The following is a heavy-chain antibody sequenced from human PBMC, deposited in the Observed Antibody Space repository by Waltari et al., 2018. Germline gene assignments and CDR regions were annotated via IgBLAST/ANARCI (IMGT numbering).Heavy chain of an antibody. Sequence: EVQLLESAGGLVQPGGALRLSCAASGFSFIGYAMSWVRQAPGEGLDGVAHMSGRGATHSYADSVKGRLNIVRDNSKDTFYLQMNSLRVDDSAVYYCAKGSRGYTNYFFDYWGQGALVTVSS. CDR2: MSGRGATH. CDR3: AKGSRGYTNYFFDY. CDR1: GFSFIGYA. D-gene: IGHD3-16*02. V-gene: IGHV3-23*01. J-gene: IGHJ4*02.